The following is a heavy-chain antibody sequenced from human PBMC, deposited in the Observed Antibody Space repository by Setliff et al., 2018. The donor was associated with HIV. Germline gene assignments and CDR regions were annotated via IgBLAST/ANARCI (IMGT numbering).Heavy chain of an antibody. J-gene: IGHJ6*03. V-gene: IGHV4-59*12. Sequence: PSETLSLTCTVSGGSIRSYYWSWIRQSPGKGLEWIGYVFYNGDTAYNPSLKSRLTISVDTSKSQFSLKLTSVTAADTAVYYCARDRRGYYYGSGSCYMDVWGTGTTVTVSS. CDR3: ARDRRGYYYGSGSCYMDV. D-gene: IGHD3-10*01. CDR2: VFYNGDT. CDR1: GGSIRSYY.